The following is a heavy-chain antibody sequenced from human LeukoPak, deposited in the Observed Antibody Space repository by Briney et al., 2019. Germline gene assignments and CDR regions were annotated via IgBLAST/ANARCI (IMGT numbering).Heavy chain of an antibody. J-gene: IGHJ4*02. V-gene: IGHV4-61*02. D-gene: IGHD4-17*01. CDR3: ARGRPYGDYFDY. CDR1: GGSISNNNYY. CDR2: LNPSGTT. Sequence: SETLSLTCTVSGGSISNNNYYWTWIRQPAGTGLEWIGRLNPSGTTNYNSSLESRVTISADTSENQFSLKLSSVTAADTAVYYCARGRPYGDYFDYWGQGALVTVSS.